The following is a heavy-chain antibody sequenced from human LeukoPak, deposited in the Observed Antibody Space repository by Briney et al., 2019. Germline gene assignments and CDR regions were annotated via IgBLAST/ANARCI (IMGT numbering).Heavy chain of an antibody. CDR2: ISSSTI. CDR3: ARVPSKYCGGDCGY. J-gene: IGHJ4*02. D-gene: IGHD2-21*01. CDR1: GFTFSSYS. V-gene: IGHV3-48*01. Sequence: GGSLRLSCAASGFTFSSYSMNWARQAPGKGLEWVSYISSSTIYYADSVKGRFTISRDNAKNSLYLQMNSLRAEDTAVYYCARVPSKYCGGDCGYWGQGTLVTVSS.